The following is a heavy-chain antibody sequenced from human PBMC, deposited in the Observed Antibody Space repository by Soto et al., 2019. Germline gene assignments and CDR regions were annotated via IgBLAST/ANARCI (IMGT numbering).Heavy chain of an antibody. V-gene: IGHV3-13*05. D-gene: IGHD6-19*01. CDR3: GRGSSGWYSEVDF. Sequence: EVQLVESGGGSVQPGGSLRLSCAASGFTFSNYDMHWVRQTTGKGLEWGSAIGTTGDPYYPVSVKGRFTISRDNAKNSLYLQMNSLTVEDTGVYFCGRGSSGWYSEVDFWGQGTLVTVSS. CDR1: GFTFSNYD. J-gene: IGHJ4*02. CDR2: IGTTGDP.